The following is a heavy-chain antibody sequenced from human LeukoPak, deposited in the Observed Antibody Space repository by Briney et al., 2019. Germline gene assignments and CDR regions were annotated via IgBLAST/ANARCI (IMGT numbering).Heavy chain of an antibody. J-gene: IGHJ4*02. D-gene: IGHD5-18*01. CDR3: ARRGIQLWLLEY. CDR2: IYPGDSDT. CDR1: GYSFTNYW. Sequence: GESLKISCKASGYSFTNYWIGWVRQMPGKGLAWMGIIYPGDSDTRYSPSFQGQVTISADKSVNTAYLQWNSLKASDSAIYYCARRGIQLWLLEYWGQGTLVTVSS. V-gene: IGHV5-51*01.